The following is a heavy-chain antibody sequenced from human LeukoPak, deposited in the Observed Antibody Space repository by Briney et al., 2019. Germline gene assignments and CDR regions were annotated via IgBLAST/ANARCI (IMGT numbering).Heavy chain of an antibody. D-gene: IGHD3-9*01. CDR1: GFTFSGYA. V-gene: IGHV3-23*01. CDR3: AKEDVLRYFDWPTSPPNY. J-gene: IGHJ4*02. Sequence: GGSLRLSCAASGFTFSGYAMSWVRQAPGKGLEWVSAISGSGGSTYYADSVKGRFTISRDNSKNTLYLQMNSLRAEDTAVYYCAKEDVLRYFDWPTSPPNYWGQGTLVTVSS. CDR2: ISGSGGST.